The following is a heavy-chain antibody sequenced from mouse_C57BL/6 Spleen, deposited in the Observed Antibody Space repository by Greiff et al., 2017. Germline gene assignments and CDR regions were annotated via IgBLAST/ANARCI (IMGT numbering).Heavy chain of an antibody. V-gene: IGHV1-81*01. J-gene: IGHJ4*01. CDR3: AGSGTSYAMDY. D-gene: IGHD3-1*01. Sequence: VKLMESGAELARPGASVKLSCKASGYTFTSYGISWVKQRTGQGLEWIGEIYPRSGNTYYNEKFRGKATLTADKSSSTASMELRSLTSEDSAVYCCAGSGTSYAMDYWGQGTSVTVSS. CDR1: GYTFTSYG. CDR2: IYPRSGNT.